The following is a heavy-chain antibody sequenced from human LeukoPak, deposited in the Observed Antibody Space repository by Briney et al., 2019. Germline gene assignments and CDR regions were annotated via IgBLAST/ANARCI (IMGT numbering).Heavy chain of an antibody. D-gene: IGHD5-18*01. CDR2: IRHDGSEK. Sequence: GGSLRLSCAASGLPFSSYWMSWVRQAPGKGLEWVANIRHDGSEKYYVDSVKGRFTISRDNAKDSLYLQMNSLRVEDTGVYYCARGGSRQYNFWGQGTLVTVSS. J-gene: IGHJ4*02. V-gene: IGHV3-7*01. CDR1: GLPFSSYW. CDR3: ARGGSRQYNF.